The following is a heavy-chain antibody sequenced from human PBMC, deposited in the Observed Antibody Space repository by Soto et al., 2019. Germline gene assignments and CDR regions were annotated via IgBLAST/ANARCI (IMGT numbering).Heavy chain of an antibody. CDR3: GHSIAAAGFFWDYGSYNWFDP. D-gene: IGHD6-13*01. J-gene: IGHJ5*02. Sequence: SGPTLVNPTQTLTLTCTFSGFSLSTRGVGVGWIRQPPGKALEWLALIYLDDDKRYSPSLKSRLTITKHTSKNQVVPTMTNMDPVDTATDYCGHSIAAAGFFWDYGSYNWFDPWGQGTLVTVSS. CDR1: GFSLSTRGVG. V-gene: IGHV2-5*02. CDR2: IYLDDDK.